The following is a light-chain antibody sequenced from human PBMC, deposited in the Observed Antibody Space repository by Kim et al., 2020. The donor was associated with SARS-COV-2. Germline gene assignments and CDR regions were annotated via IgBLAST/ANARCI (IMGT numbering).Light chain of an antibody. Sequence: EIVLTQSPGTLPLSPGERATLSCRASETVGSNYLAWYQQKPGQAPRLLIYGASNRAIGIPDRFSGGGSDTDFTLIISRLEPEDFAVYFCQQYGSSPQTFGRGTKVDIK. V-gene: IGKV3-20*01. CDR3: QQYGSSPQT. J-gene: IGKJ1*01. CDR1: ETVGSNY. CDR2: GAS.